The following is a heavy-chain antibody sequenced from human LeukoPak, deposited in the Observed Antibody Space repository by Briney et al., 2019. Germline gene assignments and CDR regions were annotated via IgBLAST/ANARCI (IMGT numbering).Heavy chain of an antibody. CDR2: LDYSGST. CDR1: GVSVSSYY. Sequence: SETLSLTCTVSGVSVSSYYWTWIRQPPGKGLEWIGYLDYSGSTNYNPSLKSRVTISVDTSKNQFSLKLSSVTAADTAVYYCARGRGMTTVTQFDYWGQGTLVTVSS. V-gene: IGHV4-59*02. D-gene: IGHD4-17*01. CDR3: ARGRGMTTVTQFDY. J-gene: IGHJ4*02.